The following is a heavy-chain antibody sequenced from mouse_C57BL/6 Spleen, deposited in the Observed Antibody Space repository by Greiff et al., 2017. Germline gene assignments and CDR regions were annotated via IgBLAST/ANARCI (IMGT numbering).Heavy chain of an antibody. D-gene: IGHD2-10*01. J-gene: IGHJ2*01. CDR2: ISNLAYSI. Sequence: EVMLVESGGGLVQPGGSLKLSCAASGFTFSDYGMAWVRQAPRKGPEWVAFISNLAYSIYYADTVTGRFTISRENAKNTLYLEMSSLRSEDTAMYYCARGAAYLNYFDYWGQGTTLTVSS. CDR1: GFTFSDYG. CDR3: ARGAAYLNYFDY. V-gene: IGHV5-15*01.